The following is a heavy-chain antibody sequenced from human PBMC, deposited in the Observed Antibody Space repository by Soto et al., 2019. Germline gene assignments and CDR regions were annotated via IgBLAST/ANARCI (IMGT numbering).Heavy chain of an antibody. Sequence: EVQILESGGSLVQPGGSLRLSCTASGFTFSSAAMNWVRQAPGKGLEWVSIISGTDSRTYYADSVKCRFTISRDNSRNTLYLDMSSLRAEDTAVYYCARSLDIHYKNWFDPWGHGTLVTVSS. D-gene: IGHD4-4*01. V-gene: IGHV3-23*01. CDR3: ARSLDIHYKNWFDP. J-gene: IGHJ5*02. CDR1: GFTFSSAA. CDR2: ISGTDSRT.